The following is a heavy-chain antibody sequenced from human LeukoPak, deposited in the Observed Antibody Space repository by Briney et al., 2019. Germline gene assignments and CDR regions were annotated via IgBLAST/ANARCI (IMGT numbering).Heavy chain of an antibody. J-gene: IGHJ4*02. Sequence: GASVKVSCKASGYTFTSYYMHWVRQAPGQGLEWMGWINPNSGGTNYAQKFQGRVTMTRDTSISTAYMELSRLRSDDTAVYYCARYPGIAAAARGDYWGQGTLVTVSS. V-gene: IGHV1-2*02. CDR2: INPNSGGT. D-gene: IGHD6-13*01. CDR1: GYTFTSYY. CDR3: ARYPGIAAAARGDY.